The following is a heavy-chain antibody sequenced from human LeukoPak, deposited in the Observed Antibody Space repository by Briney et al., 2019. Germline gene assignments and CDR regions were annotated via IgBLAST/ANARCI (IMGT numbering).Heavy chain of an antibody. D-gene: IGHD6-6*01. CDR3: ARQEYSSSGSDAFDI. V-gene: IGHV5-51*01. Sequence: GESLKISCKGSGYSFTSYWIGWVRQMPGKGLEWMGIIYPGDSDTRYSPSFQGQVTITADKSISTAYLQWSSLKASDTAMYYCARQEYSSSGSDAFDIWGQGTMVTVSS. CDR1: GYSFTSYW. J-gene: IGHJ3*02. CDR2: IYPGDSDT.